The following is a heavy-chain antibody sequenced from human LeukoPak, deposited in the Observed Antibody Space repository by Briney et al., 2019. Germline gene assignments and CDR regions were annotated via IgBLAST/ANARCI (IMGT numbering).Heavy chain of an antibody. J-gene: IGHJ4*02. CDR2: IYYGGGT. V-gene: IGHV4-59*01. D-gene: IGHD2-15*01. Sequence: PSETLSLTCTVSGGSISSYYWSWIRQPPGKGLEWIGYIYYGGGTNYNPSLKSRVTISVDTSNNQFSLKLSSVTAADTAVYYCARRGRDSYYFDYWGQGTLVTVSS. CDR1: GGSISSYY. CDR3: ARRGRDSYYFDY.